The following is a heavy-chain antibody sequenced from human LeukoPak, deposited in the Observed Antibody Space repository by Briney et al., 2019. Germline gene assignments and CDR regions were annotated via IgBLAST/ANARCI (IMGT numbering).Heavy chain of an antibody. V-gene: IGHV3-15*01. CDR1: GFTFKNAW. Sequence: PGGSLRLSSAASGFTFKNAWMTWVRQAPGKGLEWVGRIKSKTDGGTADYAAPVKGRFTISRDESKNILYLQLNSLKTEDTGVYYCRVHFGGNSRSDSWGQGTLVTVSS. CDR3: RVHFGGNSRSDS. D-gene: IGHD4-23*01. J-gene: IGHJ4*02. CDR2: IKSKTDGGTA.